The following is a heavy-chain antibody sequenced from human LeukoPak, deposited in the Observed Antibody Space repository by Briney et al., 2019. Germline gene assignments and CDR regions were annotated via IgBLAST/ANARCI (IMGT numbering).Heavy chain of an antibody. CDR1: GYTFTSYA. CDR2: INAGNGNT. CDR3: ARMSTALVLLWFGPLDY. J-gene: IGHJ4*02. D-gene: IGHD3-10*01. V-gene: IGHV1-3*01. Sequence: ASVKVSCKASGYTFTSYAMHWVRQAPGQRLEWMGWINAGNGNTKYSQKFQGRVTITRDTSASTAYMELSSLRSEDTAVYYCARMSTALVLLWFGPLDYWGQGTLVTVSS.